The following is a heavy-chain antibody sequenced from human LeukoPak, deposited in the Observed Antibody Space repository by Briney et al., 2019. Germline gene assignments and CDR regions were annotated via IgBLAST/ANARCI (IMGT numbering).Heavy chain of an antibody. D-gene: IGHD5-24*01. CDR1: GFTFSSYW. CDR3: ARWKYNYVDAFDI. J-gene: IGHJ3*02. V-gene: IGHV3-74*01. Sequence: PGGSLRLSCAASGFTFSSYWMHWVRQAPGKGLVWVSRINSDGSSTTYADSVKGRFTISRDNAKNTLYLQMNSLRAEGTAVYYCARWKYNYVDAFDIWGQGTMVTVSS. CDR2: INSDGSST.